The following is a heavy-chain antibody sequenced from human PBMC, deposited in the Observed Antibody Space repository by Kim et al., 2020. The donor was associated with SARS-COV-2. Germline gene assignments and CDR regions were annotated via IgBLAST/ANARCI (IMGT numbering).Heavy chain of an antibody. V-gene: IGHV3-43*01. J-gene: IGHJ1*01. Sequence: YGDSVKCRFNISRDNRKNCLYLQMNFLRPEDTALYFCVRAPSVGTTGYFQHWGQGTLVTVSS. D-gene: IGHD1-26*01. CDR3: VRAPSVGTTGYFQH.